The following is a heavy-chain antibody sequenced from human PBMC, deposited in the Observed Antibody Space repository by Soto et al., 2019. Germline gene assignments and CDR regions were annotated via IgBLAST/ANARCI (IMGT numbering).Heavy chain of an antibody. CDR2: INHSGST. V-gene: IGHV4-34*01. D-gene: IGHD6-6*01. J-gene: IGHJ6*03. CDR1: GGSFSGYY. CDR3: ARGLVYYYYYYMDV. Sequence: QVQLQQWGAGLLKPSETLSLTCAVSGGSFSGYYWSWIRQPPGKGLEWIGEINHSGSTNYNPSLKSRVTISVDTSKNQFSLKLSSVTAADTAVYYCARGLVYYYYYYMDVWGKGTTVTVSS.